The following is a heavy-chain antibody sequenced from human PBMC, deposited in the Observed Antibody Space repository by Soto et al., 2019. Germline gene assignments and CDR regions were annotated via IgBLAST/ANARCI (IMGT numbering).Heavy chain of an antibody. CDR1: GFTFSSYA. D-gene: IGHD3-10*01. J-gene: IGHJ4*02. Sequence: EVQLLESGGGLVQPGGSLRLSCAASGFTFSSYAMSWVRQAPGRGLEWVSAISGRGGSTYYADSGKGRFTTSRDNSKNTLYLQMNSLRAEDTAVYYCAKASIWFGEGDFDYWGQGTLVTVSS. CDR3: AKASIWFGEGDFDY. CDR2: ISGRGGST. V-gene: IGHV3-23*01.